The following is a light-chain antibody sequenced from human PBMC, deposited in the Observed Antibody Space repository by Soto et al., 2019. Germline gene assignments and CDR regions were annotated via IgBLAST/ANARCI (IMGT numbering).Light chain of an antibody. V-gene: IGKV3-15*01. CDR3: QQYGTSPTS. CDR2: AAS. CDR1: QSVGSN. J-gene: IGKJ3*01. Sequence: EIVMTQSPVTLSVSPGERATLYCWAGQSVGSNLAWYQQRPGQAPRLLIYAASTRATGIPARFTGSGSGTDFTLTIDRLEPEEFAVYSCQQYGTSPTSFGPGTKVDIK.